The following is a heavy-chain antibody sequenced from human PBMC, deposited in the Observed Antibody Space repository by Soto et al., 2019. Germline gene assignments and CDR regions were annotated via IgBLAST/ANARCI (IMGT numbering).Heavy chain of an antibody. CDR1: GFTFSSYS. J-gene: IGHJ4*02. D-gene: IGHD6-19*01. CDR3: ASELRPSSGWYSPFDY. CDR2: ISSSSSYI. Sequence: PVGSLRLSCAASGFTFSSYSMNWVRQAPGKGLEWVSSISSSSSYIYYADSVKGRFTISRDNAKNSLYLQMNSLRAEDTAVYYCASELRPSSGWYSPFDYWGQGTLVTVSS. V-gene: IGHV3-21*01.